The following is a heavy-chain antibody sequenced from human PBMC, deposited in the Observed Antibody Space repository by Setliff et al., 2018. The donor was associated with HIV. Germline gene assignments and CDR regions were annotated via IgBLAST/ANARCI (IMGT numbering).Heavy chain of an antibody. J-gene: IGHJ4*02. V-gene: IGHV4-34*01. CDR3: TRRFEKWLAFDY. CDR1: RGSFSHYY. CDR2: INQERTT. Sequence: PSETLSLTCAVYRGSFSHYYWTWIRQSPGKGLEWIAEINQERTTFYNPSLRSRVTISVDTSTNQFSLNLASVTAADTAVYYCTRRFEKWLAFDYWGQGTLVTVS. D-gene: IGHD6-19*01.